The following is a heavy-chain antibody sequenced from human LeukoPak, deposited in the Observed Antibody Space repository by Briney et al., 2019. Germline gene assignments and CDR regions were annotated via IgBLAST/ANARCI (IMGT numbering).Heavy chain of an antibody. CDR3: ATQSTGYSSSWYVVTARAFDY. D-gene: IGHD6-13*01. J-gene: IGHJ4*02. CDR2: INSDGSST. Sequence: GGSLRLSCAASGFTFSSYWMRWVRQAPGKGLVWVSRINSDGSSTSYADSVKGRFTISRDNAKNTLYLQMNSLRAEDTAVYYCATQSTGYSSSWYVVTARAFDYWGQGTLVTVSS. V-gene: IGHV3-74*01. CDR1: GFTFSSYW.